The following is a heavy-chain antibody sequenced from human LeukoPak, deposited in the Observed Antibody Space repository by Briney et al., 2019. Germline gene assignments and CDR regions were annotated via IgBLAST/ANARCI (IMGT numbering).Heavy chain of an antibody. CDR1: GGSISSSSYY. Sequence: SETLSLTCTVSGGSISSSSYYWGWLRQPPGKGLEWIGSIYYSGSTYYHPSLNSRVTISVDTSKNQFSLKLSSVTAADTAVYYCARQGRVLRFLEFNWFDRWGQGTLVTVSS. CDR3: ARQGRVLRFLEFNWFDR. D-gene: IGHD3-3*01. V-gene: IGHV4-39*01. CDR2: IYYSGST. J-gene: IGHJ5*02.